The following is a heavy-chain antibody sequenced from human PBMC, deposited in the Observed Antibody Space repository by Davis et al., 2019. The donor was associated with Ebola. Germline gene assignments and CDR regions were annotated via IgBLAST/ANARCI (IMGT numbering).Heavy chain of an antibody. CDR2: ISGSGGST. D-gene: IGHD2-15*01. CDR1: GFTFSSYA. Sequence: PGGSLRLSCAASGFTFSSYAMSWVRQAPGKGLEWVSAISGSGGSTYYADSVKGRFTISRDNSKNTLYLQMNSLRAEDTAVYYCARAQGVTCSGGSCYSGSRFDPWGQGTLVTVSS. J-gene: IGHJ5*02. V-gene: IGHV3-23*01. CDR3: ARAQGVTCSGGSCYSGSRFDP.